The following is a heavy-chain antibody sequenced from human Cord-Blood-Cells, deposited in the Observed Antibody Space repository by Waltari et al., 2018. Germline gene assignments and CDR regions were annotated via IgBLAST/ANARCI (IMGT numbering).Heavy chain of an antibody. V-gene: IGHV4-34*01. Sequence: QVQLQQWGAGLLKPSETLSLTCAVYGGSFSGYYWSWIRQPPGKGLGWIGEINHSGRTNNNRAPKSRVTISVDTSKNQSSLKLSSVTAAATAVYYCARGPRLRAFDIWGQGTMVTVSS. J-gene: IGHJ3*02. CDR2: INHSGRT. CDR3: ARGPRLRAFDI. CDR1: GGSFSGYY. D-gene: IGHD2-15*01.